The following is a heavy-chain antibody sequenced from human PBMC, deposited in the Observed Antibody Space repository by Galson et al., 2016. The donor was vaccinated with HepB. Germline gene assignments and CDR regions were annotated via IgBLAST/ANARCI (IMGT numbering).Heavy chain of an antibody. V-gene: IGHV5-51*01. CDR1: GYKFANYW. CDR2: VYPGDSDV. J-gene: IGHJ4*02. Sequence: QSGAEVKKPGESLRLSCKGSGYKFANYWIGWVRQMPGKGLEWIGIVYPGDSDVKYNPSFQGQVTISADKSIDTAYLQWNSVKAADTAMYYCARHTFHFDYWGQGTLVTVSS. CDR3: ARHTFHFDY.